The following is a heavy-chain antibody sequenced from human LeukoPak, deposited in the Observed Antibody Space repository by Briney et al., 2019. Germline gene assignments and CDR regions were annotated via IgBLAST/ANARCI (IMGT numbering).Heavy chain of an antibody. Sequence: GESLKISCKGSGYSFTNYWIGWVRQMPGKGLEWMGIIYPGDSDTRYSPSFQGQVTISADKSISTAYLQWSSLKASDTAMYYCATTKAYDSSGYYPNAFDIWGQGTMVTVSS. CDR3: ATTKAYDSSGYYPNAFDI. D-gene: IGHD3-22*01. J-gene: IGHJ3*02. V-gene: IGHV5-51*01. CDR1: GYSFTNYW. CDR2: IYPGDSDT.